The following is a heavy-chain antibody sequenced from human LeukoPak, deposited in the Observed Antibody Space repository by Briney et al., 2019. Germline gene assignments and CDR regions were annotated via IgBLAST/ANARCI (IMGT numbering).Heavy chain of an antibody. Sequence: GGSLRLSCAASGFTFSSYSMNWVRQAPGKGLEWVSSISGSDGTTYYADSVKGRFTISRDNSKYTLSLQMNSLRTEDTAVYYCAKVDNWKYGHHDFWGQGTLVTVSS. CDR1: GFTFSSYS. CDR2: ISGSDGTT. J-gene: IGHJ4*02. V-gene: IGHV3-23*01. D-gene: IGHD1-1*01. CDR3: AKVDNWKYGHHDF.